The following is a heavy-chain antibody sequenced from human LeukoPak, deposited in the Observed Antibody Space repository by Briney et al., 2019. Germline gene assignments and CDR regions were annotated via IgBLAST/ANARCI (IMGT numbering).Heavy chain of an antibody. D-gene: IGHD2-15*01. CDR1: GFTFSNAY. V-gene: IGHV3-15*07. CDR3: AKQLGYCSDGSCYFPY. Sequence: TGGSLRLSCAASGFTFSNAYMNWVCQTPGKGLEWVGRIRPKTDGETTEYAAPVKDRFSISRDDSKSMMYLQMNSLKTEDTAVYYCAKQLGYCSDGSCYFPYWGQGTLVTVSS. CDR2: IRPKTDGETT. J-gene: IGHJ4*02.